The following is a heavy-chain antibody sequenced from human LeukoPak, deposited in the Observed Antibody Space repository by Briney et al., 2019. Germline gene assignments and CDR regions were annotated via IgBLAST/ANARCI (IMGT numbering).Heavy chain of an antibody. Sequence: PSETLSLTCTVSGGSISSSSYYWGWIRQPPGKGLERIGSIYYSGSTYYNPSLKSRVTISVDTSKNQFSLKLSSVTAADTAVYYCARGSVRFDYWGQGTLVTVSS. CDR1: GGSISSSSYY. CDR3: ARGSVRFDY. CDR2: IYYSGST. J-gene: IGHJ4*02. V-gene: IGHV4-39*07.